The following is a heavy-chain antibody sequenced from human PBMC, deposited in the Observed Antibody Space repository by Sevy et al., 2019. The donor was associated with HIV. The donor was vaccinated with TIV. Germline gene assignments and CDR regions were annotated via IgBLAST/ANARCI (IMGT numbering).Heavy chain of an antibody. CDR1: GFTFSSYS. J-gene: IGHJ5*02. D-gene: IGHD6-19*01. CDR3: AREVSSGWGTNWFDP. Sequence: GGSLRLSCAASGFTFSSYSMNWVRQAPGKGLEWVSYISSSSSTIYYADSVKGRFTISRDNAKSSLYLQMNSLRDEDTAVYYCAREVSSGWGTNWFDPWGQGTLVTVSS. V-gene: IGHV3-48*02. CDR2: ISSSSSTI.